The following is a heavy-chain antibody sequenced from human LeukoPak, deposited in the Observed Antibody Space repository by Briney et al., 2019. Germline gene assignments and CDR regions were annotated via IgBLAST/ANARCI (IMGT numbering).Heavy chain of an antibody. V-gene: IGHV4-39*01. CDR1: GGSISSSSYY. D-gene: IGHD2-21*01. CDR2: IYYSGST. CDR3: ARGAERRDSSFDY. Sequence: SETLSLTCTASGGSISSSSYYWGWIRQPPGKGLEWIGSIYYSGSTYYNPSLKSRVTISVDTSKNQFSLKLSSVTAADTAVYYCARGAERRDSSFDYWGQGTLVTVSS. J-gene: IGHJ4*02.